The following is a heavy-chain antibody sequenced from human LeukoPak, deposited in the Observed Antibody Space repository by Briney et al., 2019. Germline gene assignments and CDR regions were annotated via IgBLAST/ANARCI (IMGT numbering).Heavy chain of an antibody. CDR2: IYYSGST. CDR3: ARDIVVGPRHYYYYMDV. J-gene: IGHJ6*03. V-gene: IGHV4-39*07. D-gene: IGHD2-2*01. Sequence: QPSETLSLTCTVSGGSISSSSYYWGWIRQPPGKGLEWIGSIYYSGSTYYNPSLKSRVTMSVDTSKNQFSLKLSSVTAAATAVYYCARDIVVGPRHYYYYMDVWGKGTTVTISS. CDR1: GGSISSSSYY.